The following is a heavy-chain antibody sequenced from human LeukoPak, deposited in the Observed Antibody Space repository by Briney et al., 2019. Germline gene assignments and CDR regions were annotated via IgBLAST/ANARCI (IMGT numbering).Heavy chain of an antibody. CDR3: HPLGYTSN. CDR1: GFTFSSRW. D-gene: IGHD6-19*01. V-gene: IGHV3-74*01. J-gene: IGHJ4*02. Sequence: GGSLRLSCAVSGFTSGFTFSSRWMHWVRQVPGKGLAWVSLVKDDGSTNYADSVKGRFTVSRDNAKNTLYLQMNNLRVEDTALYFCHPLGYTSNWGQGTLVTVSS. CDR2: VKDDGST.